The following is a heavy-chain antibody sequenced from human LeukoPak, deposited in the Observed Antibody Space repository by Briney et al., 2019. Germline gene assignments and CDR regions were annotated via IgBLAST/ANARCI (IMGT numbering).Heavy chain of an antibody. CDR1: GFTFSSHA. CDR2: ISGSVGST. D-gene: IGHD1-26*01. J-gene: IGHJ4*02. CDR3: ATRGTYYLPHDY. Sequence: GGSLRLSCAASGFTFSSHAMSWVRQAPGKGLEWVSAISGSVGSTYYADSVKGRFTISRDNSKNTLSLQMNSLRAEDTAVYYCATRGTYYLPHDYWGQGTLVTVSS. V-gene: IGHV3-23*01.